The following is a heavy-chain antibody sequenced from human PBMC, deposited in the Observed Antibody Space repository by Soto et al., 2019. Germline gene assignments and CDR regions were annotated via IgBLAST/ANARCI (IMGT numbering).Heavy chain of an antibody. D-gene: IGHD2-2*01. CDR1: GASVSSGSHY. CDR3: ARARVTPASTFEF. J-gene: IGHJ4*02. CDR2: IYFSGST. V-gene: IGHV4-61*01. Sequence: SETLSLTCNVSGASVSSGSHYWSWIRQPPGKGLEWIGHIYFSGSTKYNPSLKSRVTISVDMSKNQFSLRVISVTAADTAVYYCARARVTPASTFEFWGQGTPVTVSS.